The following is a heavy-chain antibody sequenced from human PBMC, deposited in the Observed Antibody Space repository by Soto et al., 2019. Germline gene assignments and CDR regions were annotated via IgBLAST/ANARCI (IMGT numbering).Heavy chain of an antibody. Sequence: KPSWSLSLTCTVSGGSISSYYWSWIRQPPGKGLEWIGYIYYSGSTNYNPSLKSRVTISVDTSKNQFSLKPSSVTAADTAVYYCARVHIAVTGTDWFDPWGQVTLVTVSS. CDR3: ARVHIAVTGTDWFDP. J-gene: IGHJ5*02. CDR1: GGSISSYY. CDR2: IYYSGST. D-gene: IGHD6-19*01. V-gene: IGHV4-59*01.